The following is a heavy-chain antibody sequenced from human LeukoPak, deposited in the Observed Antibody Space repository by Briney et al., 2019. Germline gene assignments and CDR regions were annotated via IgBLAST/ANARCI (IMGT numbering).Heavy chain of an antibody. Sequence: PSETLSLTCTVPGGSISSTSYYWGWIRQPPGKGLEWIVIIDQGGSTEGNPTLKSRVTISVDTSKNQSSLRLSSVTAADTTVYYCARGVVLAAIWQNWFDPCGEGNLVTVSS. CDR3: ARGVVLAAIWQNWFDP. CDR2: IDQGGST. J-gene: IGHJ5*02. V-gene: IGHV4-39*07. CDR1: GGSISSTSYY. D-gene: IGHD2-2*01.